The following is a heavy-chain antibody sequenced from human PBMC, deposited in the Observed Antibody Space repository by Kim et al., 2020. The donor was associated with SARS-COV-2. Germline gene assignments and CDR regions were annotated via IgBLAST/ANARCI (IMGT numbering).Heavy chain of an antibody. D-gene: IGHD3-3*01. CDR3: ARSKSDLSPFTIFGVVTNEFYYYYGMDV. V-gene: IGHV1-3*01. Sequence: ASVKVSCKASGYTFTSYAMHWVRQAPGQRLEWMGWINAGNGNTKYSQKFQGRVTITRDTSASTAYMELSSLRSEDTAVYYCARSKSDLSPFTIFGVVTNEFYYYYGMDVWGQGTTVTVSS. J-gene: IGHJ6*02. CDR1: GYTFTSYA. CDR2: INAGNGNT.